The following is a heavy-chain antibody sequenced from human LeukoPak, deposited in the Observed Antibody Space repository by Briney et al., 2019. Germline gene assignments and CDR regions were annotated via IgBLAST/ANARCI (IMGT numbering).Heavy chain of an antibody. CDR1: GGSFSGYY. CDR2: INHSGST. Sequence: TSETLSLTCAVYGGSFSGYYWSWIRQPPGKGLEWIGEINHSGSTNYNPSLKSRVTISVDTSKNQFSLNLSSVTAADTAVYYCARNFDYWGQGTLVTVSS. V-gene: IGHV4-34*01. J-gene: IGHJ4*02. CDR3: ARNFDY.